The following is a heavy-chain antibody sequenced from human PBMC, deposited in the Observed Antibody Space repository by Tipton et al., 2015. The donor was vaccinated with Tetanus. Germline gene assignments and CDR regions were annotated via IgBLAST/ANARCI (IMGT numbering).Heavy chain of an antibody. J-gene: IGHJ6*02. CDR3: ARDHGITWGGMGYYYGMDV. CDR1: GDSLSNGDYY. Sequence: TLPLTCTVSGDSLSNGDYYWSWIRQPPGKGLESIGYIYYSGSTYYNPSLKSRVTISVDTSKNQFSLRLSSVTAADTAVYYCARDHGITWGGMGYYYGMDVWGQGTTVTVSS. V-gene: IGHV4-30-4*01. CDR2: IYYSGST. D-gene: IGHD3-16*01.